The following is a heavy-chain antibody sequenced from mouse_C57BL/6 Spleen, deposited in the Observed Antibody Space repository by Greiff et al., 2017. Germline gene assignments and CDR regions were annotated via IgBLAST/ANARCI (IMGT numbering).Heavy chain of an antibody. CDR2: IDPSDSET. D-gene: IGHD1-1*01. CDR3: ARVITTVGYFEV. J-gene: IGHJ1*03. Sequence: QVQLQQPGAELVRPGSSVKLSCKASGYTFTSYWMHWVKQRPIQGLEWIGNIDPSDSETHYNQKFKDKATLTVDKSSSTAYMQLSSLTTEDSAVYYCARVITTVGYFEVWGTGTTVTVSS. CDR1: GYTFTSYW. V-gene: IGHV1-52*01.